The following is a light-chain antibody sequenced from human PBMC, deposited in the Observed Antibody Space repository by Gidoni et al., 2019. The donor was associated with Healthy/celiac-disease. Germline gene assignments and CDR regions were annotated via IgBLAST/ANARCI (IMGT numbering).Light chain of an antibody. Sequence: EIVLTQSRATLSLSPGERATLSCRASQSVSSYLAWYQQKPGQAPRLLIYDASNRATVVPARFSGSGSGTDFTLTISSLEPEDFAVYYCQQRSNWPSLTFGGGTKVEIK. CDR2: DAS. CDR1: QSVSSY. CDR3: QQRSNWPSLT. V-gene: IGKV3-11*01. J-gene: IGKJ4*01.